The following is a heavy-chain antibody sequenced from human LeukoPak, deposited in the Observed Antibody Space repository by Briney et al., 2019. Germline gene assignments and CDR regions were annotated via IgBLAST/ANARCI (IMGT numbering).Heavy chain of an antibody. CDR3: ARDSTVVKGAFDI. Sequence: SETLSLTCAVSGGSISSGGYSWSWIRQPPGKGLEWIGYIYHSGSTYYNPSLKSRVTISVDRSKNQFSLKLSSVTAADTAVYYCARDSTVVKGAFDIWGQGTMVTVSS. CDR2: IYHSGST. CDR1: GGSISSGGYS. V-gene: IGHV4-30-2*01. D-gene: IGHD4-23*01. J-gene: IGHJ3*02.